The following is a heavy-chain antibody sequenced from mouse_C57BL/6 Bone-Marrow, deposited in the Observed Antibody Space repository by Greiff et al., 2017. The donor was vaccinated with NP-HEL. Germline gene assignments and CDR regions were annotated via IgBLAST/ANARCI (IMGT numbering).Heavy chain of an antibody. CDR2: INPGSGGT. CDR3: ARERRPAWFAY. CDR1: GYAFTNYL. Sequence: QVQLQQSGAELVRPGTSVKVSCKASGYAFTNYLIEWVKQRPGQGLEWIGVINPGSGGTNYNEKFKGKATLTADKSSSTAYMQLSSLTSEDSAVYFCARERRPAWFAYWAKGLWSLSRQ. V-gene: IGHV1-54*01. J-gene: IGHJ3*01.